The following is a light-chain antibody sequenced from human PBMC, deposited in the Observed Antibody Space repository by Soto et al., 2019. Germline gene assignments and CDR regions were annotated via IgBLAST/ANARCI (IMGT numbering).Light chain of an antibody. V-gene: IGKV1-6*01. CDR3: LQDYLYPYT. CDR2: AAS. CDR1: QDISID. Sequence: IQMTQSPSSLSASVGDSVTITCRASQDISIDLGWYQQRPGNAPKLLIYAASSLQVGVPSRFSGSGSGTDFTLTINSLKPEDFATYYCLQDYLYPYTFGQGTKLEI. J-gene: IGKJ2*01.